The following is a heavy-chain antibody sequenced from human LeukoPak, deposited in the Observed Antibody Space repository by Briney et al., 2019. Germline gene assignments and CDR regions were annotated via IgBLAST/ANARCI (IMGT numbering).Heavy chain of an antibody. CDR2: IYYSGNT. Sequence: SETLSLSCTVSGGSISSSDYYWAWIRQPPGRSLEWIGSIYYSGNTHYNPSLKSRVTISVDTSNNQFSPRLSSVTAADTAVYYCARQGLIVMAGEGDFDYWGQGTLVTVSS. J-gene: IGHJ4*02. CDR3: ARQGLIVMAGEGDFDY. CDR1: GGSISSSDYY. D-gene: IGHD5-24*01. V-gene: IGHV4-39*01.